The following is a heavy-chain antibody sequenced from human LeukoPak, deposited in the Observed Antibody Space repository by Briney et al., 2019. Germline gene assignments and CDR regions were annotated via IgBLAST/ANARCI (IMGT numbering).Heavy chain of an antibody. V-gene: IGHV1-18*01. CDR1: GYTFTSYG. CDR2: ISAYNGNT. CDR3: ALLAYYYYYYMDV. Sequence: ASVKVSXKASGYTFTSYGISWVRQAPGQGLEWMGRISAYNGNTNYAQKLQGRVTMTTDTSTSTAYMELRSLRSDDTAVYYCALLAYYYYYYMDVWGKGTTVTVSS. J-gene: IGHJ6*03. D-gene: IGHD2-15*01.